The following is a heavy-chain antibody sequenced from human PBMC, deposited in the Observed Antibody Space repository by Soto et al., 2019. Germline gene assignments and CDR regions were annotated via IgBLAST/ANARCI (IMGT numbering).Heavy chain of an antibody. V-gene: IGHV3-23*01. D-gene: IGHD3-10*01. CDR3: SKGRGGSGSLTPRVDF. CDR2: ISGGGDTT. CDR1: GFTFNNYA. Sequence: EVQLLGSGGGLVQPGGSLRLSCAASGFTFNNYAMTWVRQAPGEGLEWVSAISGGGDTTSYADSVKGRFTVSRDGSKNMLYLQMSSLRAEDTALYYCSKGRGGSGSLTPRVDFWGQGTLVTVSS. J-gene: IGHJ4*02.